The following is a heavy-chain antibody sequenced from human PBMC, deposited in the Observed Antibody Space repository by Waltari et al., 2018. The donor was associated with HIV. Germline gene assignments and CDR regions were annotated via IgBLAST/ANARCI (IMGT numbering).Heavy chain of an antibody. Sequence: EVKLLESGGCLIKPGGSLRHSCGTSGFRIATCGSSGVRQVPGKGLDWVASISSSGGGTHYADSVRGRFTISRDTSKNTVSPHMNSLRAEDTATYYCTTCDSGEKSYYYYSGMDVWGQGTTVIVSS. CDR3: TTCDSGEKSYYYYSGMDV. CDR2: ISSSGGGT. D-gene: IGHD4-17*01. CDR1: GFRIATCG. V-gene: IGHV3-23*01. J-gene: IGHJ6*02.